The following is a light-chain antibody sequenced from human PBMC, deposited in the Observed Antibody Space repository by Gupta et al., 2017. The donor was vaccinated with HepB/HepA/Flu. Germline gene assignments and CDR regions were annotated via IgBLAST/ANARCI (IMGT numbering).Light chain of an antibody. Sequence: SVLPQPPAASGTPGQRVTISCSGSSSNIGSNPVNWYQPLPGTAPKLLSYSNNQRPSAVPDRFSGSKSATSASLAISGLQSEDEADYYCAAEDDSLNGRVFGGGTKLTVL. CDR3: AAEDDSLNGRV. CDR1: SSNIGSNP. J-gene: IGLJ3*02. V-gene: IGLV1-44*01. CDR2: SNN.